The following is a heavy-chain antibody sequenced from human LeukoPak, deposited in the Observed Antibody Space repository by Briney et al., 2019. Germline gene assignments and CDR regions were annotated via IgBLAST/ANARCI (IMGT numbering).Heavy chain of an antibody. CDR3: ARPGRMGFYFDY. CDR2: IIPILGIA. Sequence: SVRVSCKASGYTFTGYYMHWVRQAPGQGLEWMGRIIPILGIANYAQKFQGRVTITADKSTSTAYMELSSLRSEDTAVYYCARPGRMGFYFDYWGQGTLVTVSS. J-gene: IGHJ4*02. CDR1: GYTFTGYY. D-gene: IGHD2-15*01. V-gene: IGHV1-69*02.